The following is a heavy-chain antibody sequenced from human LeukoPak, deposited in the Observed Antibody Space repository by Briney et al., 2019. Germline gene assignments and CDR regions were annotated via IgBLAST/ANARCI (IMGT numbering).Heavy chain of an antibody. CDR1: GYTFTGYA. J-gene: IGHJ4*02. D-gene: IGHD2-21*02. Sequence: ASVKVSCKASGYTFTGYAMHWVRQAPGQRLEWMGWINAGNGNTKYSQKFQGRVTITRDTSASTAYMELSSLRSEDTAVYYCARRIVVVTPSQGFDYWGQGTLVTVSS. CDR2: INAGNGNT. V-gene: IGHV1-3*01. CDR3: ARRIVVVTPSQGFDY.